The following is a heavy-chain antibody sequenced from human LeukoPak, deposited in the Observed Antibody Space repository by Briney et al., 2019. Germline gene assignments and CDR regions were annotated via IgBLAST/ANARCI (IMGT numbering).Heavy chain of an antibody. CDR3: AREGYGYYYDSSGYKKTGGFDY. V-gene: IGHV1-46*03. J-gene: IGHJ4*02. D-gene: IGHD3-22*01. CDR1: GYTFTSYY. Sequence: GAPVKVSCKASGYTFTSYYMHWVRQAPGQGLEWMGIINPSGGSTSYAQKFQGRVTMTRDTSTSTVYMELSSLRSEDTAVYYCAREGYGYYYDSSGYKKTGGFDYWGQGTLVTVSS. CDR2: INPSGGST.